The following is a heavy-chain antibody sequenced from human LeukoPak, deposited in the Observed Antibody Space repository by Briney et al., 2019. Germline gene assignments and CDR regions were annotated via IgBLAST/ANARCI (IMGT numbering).Heavy chain of an antibody. V-gene: IGHV4-59*01. CDR2: IYYSGST. CDR1: GGSISSYY. CDR3: ARDSSGYYYDSSGHLDY. D-gene: IGHD3-22*01. J-gene: IGHJ4*02. Sequence: PETLSLTCTVSGGSISSYYWSWIRQPPGKGLEWIGYIYYSGSTNYNPSLKSRVTISVDTSKNQFSLKLSSVTAADTAVYYCARDSSGYYYDSSGHLDYWGQGTLVTVSS.